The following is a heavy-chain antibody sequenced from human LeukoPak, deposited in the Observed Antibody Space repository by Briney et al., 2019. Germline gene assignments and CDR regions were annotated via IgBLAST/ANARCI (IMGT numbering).Heavy chain of an antibody. Sequence: GGSLRLSCAASGFTFDDYAMHWVRPAPGKGLEWVSGISWNSGSIGYADSVKGRFTISRDNAKNSLYLPMNSLRAEDTALYYCAKDIYGDYYYGMDVWGQGTTVTVSS. CDR2: ISWNSGSI. CDR3: AKDIYGDYYYGMDV. J-gene: IGHJ6*02. V-gene: IGHV3-9*01. CDR1: GFTFDDYA. D-gene: IGHD4-17*01.